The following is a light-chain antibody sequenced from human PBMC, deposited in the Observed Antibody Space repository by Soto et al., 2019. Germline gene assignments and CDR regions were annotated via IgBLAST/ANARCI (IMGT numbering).Light chain of an antibody. J-gene: IGKJ4*01. CDR3: QLLNSV. CDR2: AAS. CDR1: QTISKF. V-gene: IGKV1-9*01. Sequence: DIQLTQSPSLLSASVGDRVTITCRASQTISKFLSWYQQKPGKAPKLLIYAASTWQDGVPSRFSGSGSGTEFTLMISSRPPEDFATYYCQLLNSVFGGGNRVEI.